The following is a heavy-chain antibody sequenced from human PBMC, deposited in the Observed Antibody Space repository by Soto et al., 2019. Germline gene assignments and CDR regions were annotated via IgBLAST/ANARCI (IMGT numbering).Heavy chain of an antibody. V-gene: IGHV3-30*04. Sequence: QVHLVESGGGVVQPGRSLRLSCAAYGFNFRTYSMHWVRQAPGKGLEWVTVISYDGSDKYFADSVKGRFSISRDNSKNKMFLQMNNLKRQDTAVYFCARAPLIRRQQPKTLVASHELYSAYFDLWGQGSLVTVSS. CDR2: ISYDGSDK. D-gene: IGHD6-13*01. J-gene: IGHJ4*02. CDR1: GFNFRTYS. CDR3: ARAPLIRRQQPKTLVASHELYSAYFDL.